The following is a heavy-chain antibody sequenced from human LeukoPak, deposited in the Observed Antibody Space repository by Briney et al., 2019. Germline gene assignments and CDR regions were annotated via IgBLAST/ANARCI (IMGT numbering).Heavy chain of an antibody. CDR3: AKDSVGATLYYYYMDV. D-gene: IGHD1-26*01. Sequence: PGGSLRLSCAASGFTFSSYWMIWVRQAPGKGLEWVANIKQDGSEKHYVDSVKGRFTISRDNSKSTLYLQMNSLRAEDTAVYYCAKDSVGATLYYYYMDVWGKGTTVTVSS. CDR2: IKQDGSEK. J-gene: IGHJ6*03. CDR1: GFTFSSYW. V-gene: IGHV3-7*01.